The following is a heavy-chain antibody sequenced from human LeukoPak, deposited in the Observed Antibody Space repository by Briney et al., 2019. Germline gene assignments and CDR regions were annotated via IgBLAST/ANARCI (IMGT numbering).Heavy chain of an antibody. D-gene: IGHD3-10*01. J-gene: IGHJ3*02. CDR3: ASVAVRGVLDAFDI. CDR1: GFTFSSSA. Sequence: GGSLRLSCAASGFTFSSSAMAWVRHAPGKGLEWVSTISYSGSGTYYADSVKGRFTISRDNSENTVYLQMTSLRVEDTAVYYCASVAVRGVLDAFDIWGQGTMVTVSS. CDR2: ISYSGSGT. V-gene: IGHV3-23*01.